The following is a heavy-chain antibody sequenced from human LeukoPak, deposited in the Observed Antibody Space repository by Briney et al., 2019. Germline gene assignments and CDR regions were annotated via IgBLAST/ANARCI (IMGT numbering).Heavy chain of an antibody. D-gene: IGHD3-9*01. CDR3: ARATTYDILTGFSDY. Sequence: TGGSLRLSCAASGFTFSSYSMNWVRQAPGKGLEWVSSISSSSSYIYYADSVKGRFTISRDNAKKSLYLQMNSLRAEDTAVYYCARATTYDILTGFSDYWGQGTLVTVSS. J-gene: IGHJ4*02. V-gene: IGHV3-21*01. CDR2: ISSSSSYI. CDR1: GFTFSSYS.